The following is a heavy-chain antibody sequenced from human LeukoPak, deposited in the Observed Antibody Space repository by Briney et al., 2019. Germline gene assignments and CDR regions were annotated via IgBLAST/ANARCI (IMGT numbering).Heavy chain of an antibody. V-gene: IGHV1-2*02. J-gene: IGHJ5*02. D-gene: IGHD6-13*01. CDR3: ARGESVIAAAGNTNWFDP. Sequence: ASVKVSCKASGYTFTGPYIHWLRQAPGQGLEWMGWINPNSGAKKYAQKFQGRVTVTSDTSTSTAYVELSGLRADDTAAYYCARGESVIAAAGNTNWFDPWGQGTLVTVSS. CDR1: GYTFTGPY. CDR2: INPNSGAK.